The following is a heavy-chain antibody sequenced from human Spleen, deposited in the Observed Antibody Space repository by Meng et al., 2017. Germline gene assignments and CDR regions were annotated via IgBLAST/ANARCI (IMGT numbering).Heavy chain of an antibody. CDR3: ARAASSGYYYVAPYYFDY. CDR2: IYHSGST. Sequence: GSLRLSCTVSGYSVSSGYYWGWIRQPPGKGLEWIGNIYHSGSTNYNPSLKSRVTISVDTSKNQFSLNLSYVTAADTAVYYCARAASSGYYYVAPYYFDYWGQGTLVTVSS. CDR1: GYSVSSGYY. V-gene: IGHV4-38-2*02. J-gene: IGHJ4*02. D-gene: IGHD3-22*01.